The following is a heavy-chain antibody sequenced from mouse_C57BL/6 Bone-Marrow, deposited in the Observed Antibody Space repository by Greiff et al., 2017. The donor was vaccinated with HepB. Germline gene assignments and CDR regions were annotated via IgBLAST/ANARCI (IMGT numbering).Heavy chain of an antibody. J-gene: IGHJ3*01. CDR2: ISNGGGST. Sequence: EVKLEESGGGLVQPGGSLKLSCAASGFTFSDYYMYWVRQTPEKRLEWVAYISNGGGSTYYPDTVKGRFTISRDNAKNTLYLQMSRLKSEDTAMYYCAREELLSAWFAYWGQGTLVTVSA. CDR3: AREELLSAWFAY. D-gene: IGHD6-2*01. V-gene: IGHV5-12*01. CDR1: GFTFSDYY.